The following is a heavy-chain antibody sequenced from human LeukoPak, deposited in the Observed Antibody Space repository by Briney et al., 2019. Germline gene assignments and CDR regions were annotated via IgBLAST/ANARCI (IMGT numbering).Heavy chain of an antibody. CDR1: GGSISSYY. D-gene: IGHD3-22*01. Sequence: PSETLSLTCTVSGGSISSYYWSWIRQPPGKGLEWIGYIYYSGSTNYNPSLKSRVTISVDTSKNQFSLKLSSVTAADTAVYYCARQSTTPQNNYYDSSGYSLDYWGQGTLVTVSS. J-gene: IGHJ4*02. CDR2: IYYSGST. V-gene: IGHV4-59*08. CDR3: ARQSTTPQNNYYDSSGYSLDY.